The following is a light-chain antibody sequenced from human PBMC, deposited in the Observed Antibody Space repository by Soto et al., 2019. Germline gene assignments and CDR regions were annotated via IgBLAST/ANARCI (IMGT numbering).Light chain of an antibody. J-gene: IGKJ2*01. CDR1: QSISSSY. CDR2: GAS. V-gene: IGKV3-20*01. Sequence: EIVLTQSPGTLSFSPGERATLSCRASQSISSSYLAWYQQRPGQAPRLLIYGASSRTTGTPDRFSGSGSGTDFTLTISRLEPEDFAVYYCQQRRTFGQGTNLEIK. CDR3: QQRRT.